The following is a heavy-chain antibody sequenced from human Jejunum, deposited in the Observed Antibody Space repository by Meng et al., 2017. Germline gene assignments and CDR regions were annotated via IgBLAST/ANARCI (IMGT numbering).Heavy chain of an antibody. J-gene: IGHJ5*02. D-gene: IGHD6-13*01. CDR3: ARDTAGFGP. CDR2: IFYSGTT. V-gene: IGHV4-39*07. Sequence: QLHVQESGPGLVKPSETLSLTCAVSGGSISTAGYYWGWIRQSPGKGLEWIGSIFYSGTTYYNPSLKSRVTISIDTSKNQFSLKMNSVTAADTAVYYCARDTAGFGPWGQGTLVTVSS. CDR1: GGSISTAGYY.